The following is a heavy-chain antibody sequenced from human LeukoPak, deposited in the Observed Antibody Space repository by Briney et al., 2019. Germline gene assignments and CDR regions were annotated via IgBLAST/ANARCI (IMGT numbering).Heavy chain of an antibody. CDR1: GFTFSSYT. CDR2: ITTGDGNT. CDR3: AKDGGLWVSAHWGDS. V-gene: IGHV3-23*01. D-gene: IGHD7-27*01. Sequence: PGGSLRLSCTASGFTFSSYTMTWVRQAPGKGLKWVSTITTGDGNTYYADSVKGRFTVSRDDFKNTLYLQMNSLRAEDTAVYYCAKDGGLWVSAHWGDSWGRGTLVTVSS. J-gene: IGHJ4*02.